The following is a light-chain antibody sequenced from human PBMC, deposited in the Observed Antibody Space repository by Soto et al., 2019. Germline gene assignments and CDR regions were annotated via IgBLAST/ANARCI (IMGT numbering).Light chain of an antibody. CDR2: LNSDGTH. CDR3: QTWGTYFVV. Sequence: QPVLTQSPSASASLGASVKLTCTLSSGHSYYGISWHQQQPEKGPRYLMKLNSDGTHTNGDGIPDRFSGSSSGAERYLTISSLPSEDEADYYCQTWGTYFVVFGGGTKVTVL. CDR1: SGHSYYG. V-gene: IGLV4-69*01. J-gene: IGLJ2*01.